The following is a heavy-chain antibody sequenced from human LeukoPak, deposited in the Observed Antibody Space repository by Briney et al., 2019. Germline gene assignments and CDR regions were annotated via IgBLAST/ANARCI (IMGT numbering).Heavy chain of an antibody. CDR2: IYHSGST. V-gene: IGHV4-30-2*01. Sequence: SQTLSLTCTVFGGSISSGGYYWSWIRQPPGKGLEWIGYIYHSGSTYYNPSLKSRVTISVDRSNNQFSLKVNSVTAADTAVYYCARDAGHQLSRRNYYAMDVWGQGTTVTVSS. CDR1: GGSISSGGYY. J-gene: IGHJ6*02. CDR3: ARDAGHQLSRRNYYAMDV. D-gene: IGHD1-1*01.